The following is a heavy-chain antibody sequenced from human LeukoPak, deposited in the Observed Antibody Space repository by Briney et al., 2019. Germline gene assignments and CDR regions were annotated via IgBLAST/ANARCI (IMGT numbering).Heavy chain of an antibody. Sequence: SETLSVTCTVSGGSISSYYWSWIRQPAGKGLEWIGHIYSTGSTNYNPSLNSRVTISVDTSKSQFSLKLSSVTAADTAVYYCARGGWLPPDYWGQGTPVTVSS. CDR1: GGSISSYY. J-gene: IGHJ4*02. D-gene: IGHD3-22*01. CDR2: IYSTGST. CDR3: ARGGWLPPDY. V-gene: IGHV4-4*07.